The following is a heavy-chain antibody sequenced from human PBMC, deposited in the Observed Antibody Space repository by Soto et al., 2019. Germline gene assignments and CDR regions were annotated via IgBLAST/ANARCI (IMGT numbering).Heavy chain of an antibody. CDR2: IWYDGSNK. CDR1: GFTFSSYG. D-gene: IGHD4-17*01. J-gene: IGHJ4*02. Sequence: QVQLVESGGGVVQPGRSLRLSCAASGFTFSSYGMHWVRQAPGKGLEWVAVIWYDGSNKYYADSVKGRFTISRDNFKTTXXLQMNSLRAEDTAVYYCARGGRRTVTTKGDKGLGYWGQGTLVTVSS. CDR3: ARGGRRTVTTKGDKGLGY. V-gene: IGHV3-33*01.